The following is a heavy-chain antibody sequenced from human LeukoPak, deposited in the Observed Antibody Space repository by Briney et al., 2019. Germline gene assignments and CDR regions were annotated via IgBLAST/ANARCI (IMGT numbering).Heavy chain of an antibody. V-gene: IGHV3-11*01. CDR2: ITNNGRTI. CDR3: ARDRGILSFGQYYFDY. CDR1: GFTFSSYG. Sequence: GGTLRLSCAASGFTFSSYGMSWIRQAPGKGLEWLSYITNNGRTIYYVDSVKGRFTISRDNAKNSLYLQMNNLRAEDTAVYYCARDRGILSFGQYYFDYWGQGTLVTVSS. D-gene: IGHD3-10*01. J-gene: IGHJ4*02.